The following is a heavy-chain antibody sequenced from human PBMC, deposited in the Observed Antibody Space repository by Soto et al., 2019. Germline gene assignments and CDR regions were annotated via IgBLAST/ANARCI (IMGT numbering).Heavy chain of an antibody. CDR1: GFSLSTSGMC. Sequence: SGPTLVNPTQTLTLTCTFSGFSLSTSGMCVSWIRQPPGKALEWLARIDWDDDKYYSTSLKTRLTISKDTSKNQVVLTMTNMDPVDTATYYCARSQGGPDPKGIFDYWGQGTLVTVSS. CDR2: IDWDDDK. D-gene: IGHD2-15*01. J-gene: IGHJ4*02. CDR3: ARSQGGPDPKGIFDY. V-gene: IGHV2-70*11.